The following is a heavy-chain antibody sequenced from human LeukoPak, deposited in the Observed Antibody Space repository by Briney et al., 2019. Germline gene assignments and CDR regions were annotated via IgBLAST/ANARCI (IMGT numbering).Heavy chain of an antibody. J-gene: IGHJ5*02. CDR1: GFPVSSNY. V-gene: IGHV3-74*01. CDR3: ASLPSRWLQLVT. CDR2: INPDGSST. D-gene: IGHD5-24*01. Sequence: GGSLRLSCAASGFPVSSNYMNWVRQAPGKGLVWVSRINPDGSSTTYADSVKGRFTISRDNAKNTLYLQMNSLRAEDTAVYYCASLPSRWLQLVTWGQGTLVTVSS.